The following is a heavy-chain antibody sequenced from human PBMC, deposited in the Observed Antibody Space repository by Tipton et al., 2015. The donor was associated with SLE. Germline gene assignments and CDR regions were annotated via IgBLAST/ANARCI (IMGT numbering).Heavy chain of an antibody. V-gene: IGHV4-59*12. Sequence: TLSLTCTVSGGSISSYYWSWIRQPPGKGLDWIASIFHSGSTYYNPSLKSRFTISVDTSKNQFSLKRTSVTAADTAVYYCARDPSIGFDPWGQGTLVTVSS. J-gene: IGHJ5*02. CDR2: IFHSGST. CDR3: ARDPSIGFDP. CDR1: GGSISSYY.